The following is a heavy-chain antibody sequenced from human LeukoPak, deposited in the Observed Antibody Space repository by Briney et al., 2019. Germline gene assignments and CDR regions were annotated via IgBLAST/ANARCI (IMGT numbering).Heavy chain of an antibody. Sequence: SETLSLTCAVYGGSFSGYYWSWIRQPPGKGLEWIGEINHSGSTNYNPSLKSRVTISVDTSKNQFSLKLSSVTAADTAVYYCASFEYSSPTPAFDIWGQGTMVTVSS. CDR1: GGSFSGYY. CDR3: ASFEYSSPTPAFDI. CDR2: INHSGST. V-gene: IGHV4-34*01. D-gene: IGHD6-6*01. J-gene: IGHJ3*02.